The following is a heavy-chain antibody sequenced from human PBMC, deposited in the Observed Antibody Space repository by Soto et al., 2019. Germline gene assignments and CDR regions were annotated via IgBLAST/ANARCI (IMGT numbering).Heavy chain of an antibody. CDR1: GYSFTSYW. D-gene: IGHD6-6*01. CDR3: ARRGFGIRELIAARPDVNWFDP. Sequence: GESLKISCKGSGYSFTSYWIGWVRQMPGKGLEWMGIIYPGDSDTRYSPSFQGQVTISADKSISTAYLQWSSLKASDTAMYYCARRGFGIRELIAARPDVNWFDPWGQGTLVTVSS. CDR2: IYPGDSDT. V-gene: IGHV5-51*01. J-gene: IGHJ5*02.